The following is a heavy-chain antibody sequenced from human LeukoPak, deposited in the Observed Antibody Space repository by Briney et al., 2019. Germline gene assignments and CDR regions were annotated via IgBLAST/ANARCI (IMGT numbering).Heavy chain of an antibody. V-gene: IGHV1-69*13. D-gene: IGHD4-23*01. CDR1: GGTFSSYA. Sequence: SVKVSCKASGGTFSSYAISWVRQAPGQGLEWMGGIIPIFGTASYAQKFQGRVTITADESTSTAYMELSSLRSEDTAVYYCARFLAVVTPRYGMDVWGQGTTVTVSS. CDR2: IIPIFGTA. J-gene: IGHJ6*02. CDR3: ARFLAVVTPRYGMDV.